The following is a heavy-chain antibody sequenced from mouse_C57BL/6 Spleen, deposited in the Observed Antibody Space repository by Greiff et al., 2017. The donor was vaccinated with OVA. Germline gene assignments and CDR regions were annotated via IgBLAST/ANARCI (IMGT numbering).Heavy chain of an antibody. CDR3: ARSEGYYEDFDV. Sequence: QVQLQQPGAELVKPGDSVKMSCKASGYTFTSYWITWVKQRPGQGLEWIGDIYPGSGSTNYNEKFKSKATLTVDTSSSTAYMQLSSLTSEDSAVYYCARSEGYYEDFDVWGTGTTVTVSS. CDR2: IYPGSGST. CDR1: GYTFTSYW. D-gene: IGHD2-4*01. V-gene: IGHV1-55*01. J-gene: IGHJ1*03.